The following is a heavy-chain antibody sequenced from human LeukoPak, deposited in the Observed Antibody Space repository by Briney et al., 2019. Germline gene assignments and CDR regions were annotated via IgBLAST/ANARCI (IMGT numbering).Heavy chain of an antibody. Sequence: GASVNVSCKASGYTFTGYYLHWVRQAPGQGLEWMAWINPNSGGTNYAQKFQGRVTMTRDTSISTAYMNLSRLRSDDTAVYYCARAYYGDYYYYGMDVWGQGTTVTVSS. CDR2: INPNSGGT. V-gene: IGHV1-2*02. CDR1: GYTFTGYY. J-gene: IGHJ6*02. D-gene: IGHD4-17*01. CDR3: ARAYYGDYYYYGMDV.